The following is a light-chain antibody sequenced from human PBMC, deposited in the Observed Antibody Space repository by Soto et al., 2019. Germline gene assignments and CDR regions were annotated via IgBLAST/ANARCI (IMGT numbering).Light chain of an antibody. CDR1: QSISSW. V-gene: IGKV1-5*01. J-gene: IGKJ1*01. CDR3: QHYGGMWA. CDR2: AAS. Sequence: DIQMTQSPSTLSASVGDRVTITCRASQSISSWLAWYQQKPGKAPKLLIYAASRLESGVPSRFSGSGSGTDFPLTISSLQPEDVATYCCQHYGGMWAFGQGTKVDIK.